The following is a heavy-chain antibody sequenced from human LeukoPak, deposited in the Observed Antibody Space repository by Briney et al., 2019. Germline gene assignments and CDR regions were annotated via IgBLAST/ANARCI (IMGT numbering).Heavy chain of an antibody. V-gene: IGHV3-23*01. CDR1: GFTFSSYA. D-gene: IGHD2-15*01. Sequence: GGSLRLSCAASGFTFSSYAMNWVRQAPGKGLEWVSAVSDSGGTTFYADSVQGRFTISRDNSKNTLSLQMNGLRAEDTAVYYCAKGCSIGVAACGVFDYWGQGSLVTVSS. CDR3: AKGCSIGVAACGVFDY. CDR2: VSDSGGTT. J-gene: IGHJ4*02.